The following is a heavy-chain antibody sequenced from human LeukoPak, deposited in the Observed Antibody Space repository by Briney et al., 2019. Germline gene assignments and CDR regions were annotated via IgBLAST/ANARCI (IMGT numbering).Heavy chain of an antibody. V-gene: IGHV3-30*03. CDR2: ISYDGSNK. J-gene: IGHJ6*02. CDR3: ARLNYYGMDV. Sequence: QPGGSLRLSCVASGFTLRNYGMHWVRQAPGKGLEWVAVISYDGSNKYYADSVKGRFTISRDNAKNSLYLQMNSLRAEDTAVYYCARLNYYGMDVWGQGTTVTVSS. CDR1: GFTLRNYG.